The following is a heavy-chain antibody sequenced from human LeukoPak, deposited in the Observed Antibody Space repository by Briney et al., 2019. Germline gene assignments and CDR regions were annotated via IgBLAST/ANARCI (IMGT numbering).Heavy chain of an antibody. CDR3: AKDDFSSGWSRLLDK. V-gene: IGHV3-23*01. J-gene: IGHJ4*02. D-gene: IGHD6-19*01. CDR2: ISGSGGST. CDR1: GFTFSSYA. Sequence: PGGSLRLSCAASGFTFSSYAMHWVRQAPGKGLEWVSAISGSGGSTYYADFAEGRFTISRDNSKNTLHLQMDSLRVEDTALYYCAKDDFSSGWSRLLDKWGQGTLVTVSS.